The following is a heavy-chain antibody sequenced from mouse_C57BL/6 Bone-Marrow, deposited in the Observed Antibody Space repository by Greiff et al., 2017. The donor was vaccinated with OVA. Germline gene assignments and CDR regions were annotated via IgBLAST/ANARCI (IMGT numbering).Heavy chain of an antibody. CDR1: GYTFTSYW. Sequence: EVKLMESGPVLARPGASVKMSCKTSGYTFTSYWMHWVKQRPGQGLEWIGAIYPGNSDTSYNQKFKCKAKLTAVTSASTAYMELSSLTNEDSAVYYCTRSLLRYFDVWGTGTTVTVSS. D-gene: IGHD1-1*01. V-gene: IGHV1-5*01. CDR3: TRSLLRYFDV. CDR2: IYPGNSDT. J-gene: IGHJ1*03.